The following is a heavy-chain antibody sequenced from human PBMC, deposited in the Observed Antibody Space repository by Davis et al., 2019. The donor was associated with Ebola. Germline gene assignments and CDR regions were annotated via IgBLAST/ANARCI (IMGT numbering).Heavy chain of an antibody. J-gene: IGHJ4*02. CDR1: GFTFSSYE. D-gene: IGHD3-3*01. CDR3: AVDFWSGYYTGASGF. CDR2: ISTSGSTI. Sequence: GESLKISCAVSGFTFSSYEMNWVRRAPGRGLEWVSKISTSGSTIYYADSVKGRFTISRDNAKNSLYLQMNSLRAEDTAVYYCAVDFWSGYYTGASGFWGQGTLVTVSS. V-gene: IGHV3-48*03.